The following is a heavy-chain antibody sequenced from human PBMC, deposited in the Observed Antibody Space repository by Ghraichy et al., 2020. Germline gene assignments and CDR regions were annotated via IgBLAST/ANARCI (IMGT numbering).Heavy chain of an antibody. J-gene: IGHJ4*02. D-gene: IGHD3-9*01. CDR1: GGSFSGYY. CDR3: ARGRGLTGYYTDY. V-gene: IGHV4-34*01. Sequence: SQTLSLTCAVYGGSFSGYYWSWIRQPPGMGLEWIGEINHSGSTNYNPSLKSRVNISVDTSKNQFSLQLSSVTAADTAVYYCARGRGLTGYYTDYWGQGTLVTVSS. CDR2: INHSGST.